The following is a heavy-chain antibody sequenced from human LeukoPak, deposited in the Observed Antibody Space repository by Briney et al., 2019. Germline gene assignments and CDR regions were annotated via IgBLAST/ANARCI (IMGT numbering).Heavy chain of an antibody. J-gene: IGHJ4*02. Sequence: SETLSLTCTVSGGSISSSSYYWGWIRQPPGKGLEWIGSIYYSGSTYYNPSLKSRVTISVDTSKNQFSLKLSSVTAADTAVYYCARWSYYDSSPDYWGQGTLVTVSS. V-gene: IGHV4-39*07. CDR2: IYYSGST. D-gene: IGHD3-22*01. CDR1: GGSISSSSYY. CDR3: ARWSYYDSSPDY.